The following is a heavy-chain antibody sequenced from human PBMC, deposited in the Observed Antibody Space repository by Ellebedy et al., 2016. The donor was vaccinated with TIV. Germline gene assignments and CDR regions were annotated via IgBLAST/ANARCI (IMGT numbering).Heavy chain of an antibody. D-gene: IGHD2-21*01. Sequence: GESLKISCGASGFTFSSFWMGWVRRAPGKGLEWVATINQVGNEKYYVDSVKGRFTISRDNAKTSLYLQMNSLRAEDTAVYSCVSAARGSNCCEAYWGQGTLVTASS. CDR1: GFTFSSFW. J-gene: IGHJ4*02. CDR2: INQVGNEK. CDR3: VSAARGSNCCEAY. V-gene: IGHV3-7*03.